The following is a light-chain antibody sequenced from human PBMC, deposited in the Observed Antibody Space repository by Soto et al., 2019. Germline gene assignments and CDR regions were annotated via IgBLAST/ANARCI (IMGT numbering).Light chain of an antibody. CDR2: GAS. V-gene: IGKV3-15*01. J-gene: IGKJ1*01. CDR1: QSISAN. CDR3: QQYNNWPRT. Sequence: VISKYPASLSMSPGDRATLSCRASQSISANLAWYQQKPGQAPRLLIYGASTRASGVPAKFSGSGSGTEFTLTISSLQSEDFAVYYCQQYNNWPRTFGQGSKV.